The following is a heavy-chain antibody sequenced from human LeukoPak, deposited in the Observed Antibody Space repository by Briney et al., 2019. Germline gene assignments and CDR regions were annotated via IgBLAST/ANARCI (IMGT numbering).Heavy chain of an antibody. CDR2: ISYDGSNK. V-gene: IGHV3-30-3*01. CDR3: AKPIGYCSGGSCYKTHFDY. Sequence: GGSLRLSCAASGFTFSSYAMHWVRQAPGKGLEWVAVISYDGSNKYYADSVKGRFTISRDNSKNTLHLQMNSLRAEDTAVYYCAKPIGYCSGGSCYKTHFDYWGQGTLVTVSS. D-gene: IGHD2-15*01. CDR1: GFTFSSYA. J-gene: IGHJ4*02.